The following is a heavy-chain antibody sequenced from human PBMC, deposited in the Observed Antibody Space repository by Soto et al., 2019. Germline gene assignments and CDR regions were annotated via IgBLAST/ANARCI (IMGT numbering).Heavy chain of an antibody. CDR1: GGSISSSSYY. V-gene: IGHV4-39*01. J-gene: IGHJ4*02. CDR3: ARPSGGSSSYDY. Sequence: SETLSLTCTVSGGSISSSSYYWGWIRQPPGKGLEWIGSIYYSGSTYYNPSLKSRVTISVDTSKNQFSLKLSSGTAADTAVYYCARPSGGSSSYDYWGQGTLVTVSS. CDR2: IYYSGST. D-gene: IGHD6-6*01.